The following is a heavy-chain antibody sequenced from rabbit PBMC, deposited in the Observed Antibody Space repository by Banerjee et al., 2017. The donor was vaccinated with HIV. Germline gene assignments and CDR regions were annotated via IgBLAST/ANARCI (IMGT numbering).Heavy chain of an antibody. J-gene: IGHJ4*01. CDR3: ARGTYGYAGYAPNL. Sequence: QQLVESGGGLVQPGASLTLTCKASGFSFSSGYDMCWVRQAPGKGLEWIACIYAGSSGSTSYASWAKGRFTISKTSSTTVTLQMTSLTAADTATYFCARGTYGYAGYAPNLWGQGTLVTVS. CDR2: IYAGSSGST. D-gene: IGHD6-1*01. V-gene: IGHV1S40*01. CDR1: GFSFSSGYD.